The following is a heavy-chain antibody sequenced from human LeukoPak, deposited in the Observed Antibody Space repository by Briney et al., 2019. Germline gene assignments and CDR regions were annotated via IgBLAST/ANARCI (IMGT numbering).Heavy chain of an antibody. CDR1: GGSISSGGYY. Sequence: SETLSLTCTVSGGSISSGGYYWSWIRQHPGKGLEWIGYIYYSGSTYYNPSLKSRVTISVDTSKNQFSLKLSSVTAADTAAYYCGRDHNYYYYMDVWGKGTTVTVSS. J-gene: IGHJ6*03. V-gene: IGHV4-31*03. CDR3: GRDHNYYYYMDV. CDR2: IYYSGST.